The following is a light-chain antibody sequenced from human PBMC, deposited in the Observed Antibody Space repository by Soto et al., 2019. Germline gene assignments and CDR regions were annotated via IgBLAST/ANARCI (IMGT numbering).Light chain of an antibody. CDR1: QSVSSS. CDR3: QQSYSTPPFT. V-gene: IGKV1-39*01. Sequence: DIQMTQSPSSLSASVGDRVTITCRASQSVSSSLNWYQQKPGKAPKLLIYAASSLKSWVPSRFSGSGSGTDFPLTISSLQPEDFATDYCQQSYSTPPFTFGPGTKVDIK. J-gene: IGKJ3*01. CDR2: AAS.